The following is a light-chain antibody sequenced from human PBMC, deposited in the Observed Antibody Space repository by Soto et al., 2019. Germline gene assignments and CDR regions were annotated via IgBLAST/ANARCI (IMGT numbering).Light chain of an antibody. CDR1: SSDVGGYKY. CDR3: SSYTSFKTLV. V-gene: IGLV2-14*01. J-gene: IGLJ1*01. CDR2: DVT. Sequence: QSVLTQPASVSESPGQSITISCTGSSSDVGGYKYVSWYQQHPGKAPKLLIYDVTNRPSGVSNRFSGSKSGYTASLTISGLQSVDETDYYCSSYTSFKTLVFGTGTKVTVL.